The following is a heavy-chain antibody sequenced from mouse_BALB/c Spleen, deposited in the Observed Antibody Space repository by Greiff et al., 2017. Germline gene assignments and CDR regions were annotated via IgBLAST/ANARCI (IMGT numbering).Heavy chain of an antibody. CDR2: ISSGSSTI. V-gene: IGHV5-17*02. Sequence: VQLKESGGGLVQPGGSRKLSCAASGFTFSSFGMHWVRQAPEQGLEWVAYISSGSSTIYYADTVKGRFTISRDNPKNTLFLQMTSLRSEDTAMYYCARGPVYYAMDYWGQGTSVTVSS. CDR3: ARGPVYYAMDY. J-gene: IGHJ4*01. CDR1: GFTFSSFG.